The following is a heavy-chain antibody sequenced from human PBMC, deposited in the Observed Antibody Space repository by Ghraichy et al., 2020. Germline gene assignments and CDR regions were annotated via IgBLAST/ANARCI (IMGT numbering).Heavy chain of an antibody. Sequence: ATVNPDGSETWHMDSVKGRFTISRDNAKNSLYLQMNSLRAEDTAVYYCARAGNTGYSSGWYGGYWGQ. D-gene: IGHD6-19*01. J-gene: IGHJ4*02. CDR2: VNPDGSET. V-gene: IGHV3-7*01. CDR3: ARAGNTGYSSGWYGGY.